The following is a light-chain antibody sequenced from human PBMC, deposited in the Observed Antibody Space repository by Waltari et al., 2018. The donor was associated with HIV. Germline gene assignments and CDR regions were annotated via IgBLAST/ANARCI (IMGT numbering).Light chain of an antibody. J-gene: IGKJ4*01. CDR3: QQLYSSPPT. CDR1: QSVLSSSNNHNY. Sequence: DIVMTQSLDSLAVSLGGRATLSCKSSQSVLSSSNNHNYLTWYQQKPGQPPKLIMYWASTRTSGVHDRGSGSGSGTDFTLTISSLQAEDVAVYYCQQLYSSPPTFGGGTKVEIK. CDR2: WAS. V-gene: IGKV4-1*01.